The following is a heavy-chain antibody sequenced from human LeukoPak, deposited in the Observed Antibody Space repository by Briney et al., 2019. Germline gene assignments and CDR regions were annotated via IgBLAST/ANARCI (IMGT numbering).Heavy chain of an antibody. D-gene: IGHD2-2*01. V-gene: IGHV4-4*07. Sequence: PSETLSLTCTVSGGSISSDYWSWIRQPAGKGLEWSGRIYTSGSTNYNPSLKSRVTMSVDTSKNQFSLKLSSVTAADTAVYYCARDPMSYCSSTSCPLGFDPWGQGTLVTVSS. CDR2: IYTSGST. J-gene: IGHJ5*02. CDR1: GGSISSDY. CDR3: ARDPMSYCSSTSCPLGFDP.